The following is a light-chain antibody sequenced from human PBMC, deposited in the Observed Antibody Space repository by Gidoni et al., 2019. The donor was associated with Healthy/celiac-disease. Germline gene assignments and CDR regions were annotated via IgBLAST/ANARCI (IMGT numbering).Light chain of an antibody. CDR3: QQYGRT. J-gene: IGKJ4*01. Sequence: EMVLTQSPGTLSLSPGERATRSCRASQSVSSSYLAWYQQKPGQAPRLLIYGASSRATGIPDRFSCSGSGTDFTLTISRLEPEDFAVYYCQQYGRTFGGGTKVEIK. V-gene: IGKV3-20*01. CDR1: QSVSSSY. CDR2: GAS.